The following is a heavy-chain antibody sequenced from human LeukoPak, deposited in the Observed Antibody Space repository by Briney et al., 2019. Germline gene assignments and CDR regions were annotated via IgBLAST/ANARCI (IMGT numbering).Heavy chain of an antibody. J-gene: IGHJ4*02. CDR3: AKAAISGVVISFDY. D-gene: IGHD3-3*01. Sequence: PGGSLRLSCAASGFTFANYAMNWVRQAPGKGLEWVSTISASGGNTYYADSVKGRFTFSRDNSENTLYHQMNSLRAEDTAVYYCAKAAISGVVISFDYWGQGTLLTVSS. V-gene: IGHV3-23*01. CDR2: ISASGGNT. CDR1: GFTFANYA.